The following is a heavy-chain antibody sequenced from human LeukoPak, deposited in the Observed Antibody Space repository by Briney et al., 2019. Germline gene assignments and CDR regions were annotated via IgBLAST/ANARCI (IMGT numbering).Heavy chain of an antibody. J-gene: IGHJ5*02. V-gene: IGHV1-46*01. D-gene: IGHD3-10*01. CDR1: GYTFTGYY. CDR2: INPTGTGT. CDR3: ARDNSVGDIAWWFDP. Sequence: EASVKVSCKASGYTFTGYYMHWVRQAPGQGLEWIGLINPTGTGTLYAQKFQGRVTMTRDMSTSTDYMELSSLRSEDTAVYYCARDNSVGDIAWWFDPWGQGTLVTVSS.